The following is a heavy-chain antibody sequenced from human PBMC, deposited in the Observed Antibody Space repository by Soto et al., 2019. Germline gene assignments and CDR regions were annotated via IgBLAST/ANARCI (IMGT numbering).Heavy chain of an antibody. D-gene: IGHD6-13*01. J-gene: IGHJ6*02. Sequence: QVTLKESGPVLVKPTETLTLTCTVSGFLLSNARMGVSWVRQPPGKALEWLAHIFSNDEKSYSTSLKSRLTTSKDTSKGQVVLTMTSMDPVDTATYYCARIGGSSWNYYGGMDVWGQGTTVTVSS. CDR1: GFLLSNARMG. CDR2: IFSNDEK. CDR3: ARIGGSSWNYYGGMDV. V-gene: IGHV2-26*01.